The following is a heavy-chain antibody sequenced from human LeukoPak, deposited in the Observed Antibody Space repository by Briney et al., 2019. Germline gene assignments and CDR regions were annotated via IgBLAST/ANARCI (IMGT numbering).Heavy chain of an antibody. V-gene: IGHV3-15*01. CDR3: TIENWGRGDY. Sequence: GGSVRLSCAASGFTFSQFFMSWVRQAPGKGLEWVGRIQLKNDDWTADYAAPVQGRFTIPRDDSLSMLYLQMNNLTPGDTGVYYCTIENWGRGDYWGQGTLVTVSS. CDR1: GFTFSQFF. J-gene: IGHJ4*02. CDR2: IQLKNDDWTA. D-gene: IGHD7-27*01.